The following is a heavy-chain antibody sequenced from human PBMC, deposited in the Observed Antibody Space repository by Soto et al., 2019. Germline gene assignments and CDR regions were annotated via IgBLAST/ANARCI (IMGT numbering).Heavy chain of an antibody. CDR2: ISGSGGMT. Sequence: EVQLLETGGGLVQPGGSLRLSCAASGFTFSTYAMSWVRQAPGKGLEWVSAISGSGGMTYYADSVKGRFTLSRDNSKNTLYLQINSLRAEHTAVYYCAKGWGFSNYYFNFWGQGTLVTVSS. CDR3: AKGWGFSNYYFNF. J-gene: IGHJ4*02. V-gene: IGHV3-23*01. D-gene: IGHD4-4*01. CDR1: GFTFSTYA.